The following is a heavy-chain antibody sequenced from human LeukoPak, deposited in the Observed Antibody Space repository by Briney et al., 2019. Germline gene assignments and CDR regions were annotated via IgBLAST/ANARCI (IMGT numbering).Heavy chain of an antibody. D-gene: IGHD1-26*01. CDR2: INRGGST. Sequence: SETLSLTCAVYGGSFSGYFWSWIRQPPGKGLEWIGEINRGGSTNNNPSLKSRVTIAVDTSKNQFSLKLTSVTAADTAVYYCARGLVRASGNYLYYWGQGTLVTVSS. CDR1: GGSFSGYF. V-gene: IGHV4-34*01. J-gene: IGHJ4*02. CDR3: ARGLVRASGNYLYY.